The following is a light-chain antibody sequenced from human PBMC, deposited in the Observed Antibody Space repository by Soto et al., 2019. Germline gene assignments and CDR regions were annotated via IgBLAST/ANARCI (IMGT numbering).Light chain of an antibody. CDR1: QGIGND. J-gene: IGKJ4*01. CDR2: TTS. V-gene: IGKV1-17*01. Sequence: DIQMTQSPSSLSAALVGRVTITCQASQGIGNDLNWYQQKPGKAPKRLIFTTSNLQNGVPSRFSGSGSGTEFTLTITSLQPEDFATYYCLQHNTYPLTFGGGTKVDNK. CDR3: LQHNTYPLT.